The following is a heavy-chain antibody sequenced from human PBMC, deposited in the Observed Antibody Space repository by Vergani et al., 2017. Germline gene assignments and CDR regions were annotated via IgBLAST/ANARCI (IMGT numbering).Heavy chain of an antibody. Sequence: VQLMESGPGLVKPSETLSLTCTVSGGSFNTYYWSWIRQSPGKGLEWIGYIYSTGSTNYNPSLNSRVTMSVDTSKNQFSLKLSSVTAADTAVYYCARNPYCGGDCYSDAFDIWGQGTMVTVSS. V-gene: IGHV4-59*13. CDR2: IYSTGST. J-gene: IGHJ3*02. CDR1: GGSFNTYY. CDR3: ARNPYCGGDCYSDAFDI. D-gene: IGHD2-21*02.